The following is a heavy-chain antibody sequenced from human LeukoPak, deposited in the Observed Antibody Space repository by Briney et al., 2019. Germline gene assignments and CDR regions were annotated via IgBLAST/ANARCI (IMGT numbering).Heavy chain of an antibody. Sequence: KPGGSLRLSCAASGFTFSSYSMTWVRQAPGKGLEWVSSISSSSSYIYYADSVKGRFTISRDNAKNSLYLQMNSLRAEDTAVYYCARDHSSGWYYLDYWGQGTLVTVSS. J-gene: IGHJ4*02. CDR1: GFTFSSYS. D-gene: IGHD6-19*01. CDR2: ISSSSSYI. CDR3: ARDHSSGWYYLDY. V-gene: IGHV3-21*01.